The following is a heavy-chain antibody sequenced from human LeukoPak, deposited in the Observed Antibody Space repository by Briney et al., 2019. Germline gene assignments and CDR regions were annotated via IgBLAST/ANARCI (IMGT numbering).Heavy chain of an antibody. J-gene: IGHJ4*02. Sequence: GGSLRLSCAASGFTFSSYSMNWVRQAPGKGLEWVSSISSSSSYIYYADSVKGRFTISRDNAKNSLYLQMNSLRAEDTAVYYCARDPPSWAGPFDYWGQGTLVTVSS. CDR2: ISSSSSYI. D-gene: IGHD6-19*01. CDR3: ARDPPSWAGPFDY. V-gene: IGHV3-21*01. CDR1: GFTFSSYS.